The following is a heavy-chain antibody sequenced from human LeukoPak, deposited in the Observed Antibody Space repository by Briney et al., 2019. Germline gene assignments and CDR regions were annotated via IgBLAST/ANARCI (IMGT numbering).Heavy chain of an antibody. CDR3: TVPGYSYGNDPFDY. CDR2: IRSKANSYAT. V-gene: IGHV3-73*01. J-gene: IGHJ4*02. D-gene: IGHD5-18*01. Sequence: PGGSLKLSCAASGFTFSGSAMHWVRQASGKGLEWVGRIRSKANSYATAYAASVKGRFTISRDDSKNTAYLQMNSLKTEDTAVYYCTVPGYSYGNDPFDYWGQGTLVTVSS. CDR1: GFTFSGSA.